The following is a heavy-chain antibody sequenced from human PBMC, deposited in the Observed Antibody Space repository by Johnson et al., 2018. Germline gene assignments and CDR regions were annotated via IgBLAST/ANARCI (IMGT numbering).Heavy chain of an antibody. D-gene: IGHD3-10*01. CDR2: ISGRGDKK. V-gene: IGHV3-23*01. CDR1: GLTFNIYV. Sequence: VQLQESGGDLKQPGGSLRLSCATSGLTFNIYVMNWVRQAPGKGLEWVSSISGRGDKKYYADSVKGRFTISRDNSRDSLYLQMNSLRAEDTAIYYCHLSGSGSFAFGPRGQGTLVTVSS. CDR3: HLSGSGSFAFGP. J-gene: IGHJ5*02.